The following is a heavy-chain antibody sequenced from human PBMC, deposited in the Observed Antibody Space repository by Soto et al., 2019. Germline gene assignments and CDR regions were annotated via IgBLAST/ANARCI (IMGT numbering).Heavy chain of an antibody. CDR3: AKVPQWVLRYHDWFFDY. J-gene: IGHJ4*02. Sequence: VQLLESGGGLVQPGGSLRLSCAVSGFSFSNSAMTWVRQAPGKGLEWVSGISGSGDITYNTDSVKGRFAISRDTSKNVVYLQMRSLRGEDTAVYYCAKVPQWVLRYHDWFFDYWGQGTLVTVSS. CDR1: GFSFSNSA. CDR2: ISGSGDIT. V-gene: IGHV3-23*01. D-gene: IGHD3-9*01.